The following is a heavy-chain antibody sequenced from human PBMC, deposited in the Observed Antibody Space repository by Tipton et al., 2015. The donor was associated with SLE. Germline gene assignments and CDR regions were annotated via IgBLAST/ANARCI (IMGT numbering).Heavy chain of an antibody. Sequence: GSLRLSCAASGFTFSSYAMNWVRQGPGKGLEWVSGISSSGSTIYYADSVKGRFTISRDNPKNSLYLQMNSLRAEDTAVYYCARGEAAAGVGPGFDYWGQGTLVTVSS. CDR3: ARGEAAAGVGPGFDY. V-gene: IGHV3-48*03. J-gene: IGHJ4*02. D-gene: IGHD6-13*01. CDR1: GFTFSSYA. CDR2: ISSSGSTI.